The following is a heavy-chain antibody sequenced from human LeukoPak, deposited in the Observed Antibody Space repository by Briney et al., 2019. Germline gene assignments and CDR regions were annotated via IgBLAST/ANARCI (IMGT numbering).Heavy chain of an antibody. J-gene: IGHJ4*02. D-gene: IGHD3-9*01. CDR1: GDSVSSNSAA. CDR2: TYYRSKWYN. CDR3: ARDKRGYDILTGFYTPYYFDY. V-gene: IGHV6-1*01. Sequence: SQTLSLTCAISGDSVSSNSAASNWIRQSPSRGLEWLGRTYYRSKWYNDYAVSVKSRITINPDTSKNQFSLQLNSVTPEDTAVYYCARDKRGYDILTGFYTPYYFDYWGQGTLVTVSS.